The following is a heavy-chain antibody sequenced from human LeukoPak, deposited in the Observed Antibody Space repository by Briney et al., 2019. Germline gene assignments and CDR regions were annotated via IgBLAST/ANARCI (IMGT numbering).Heavy chain of an antibody. Sequence: SETLSLTCAVSGGSISSSNWWSWVRPPPGKGLEWIGEIYPSGSTNYNPSLKSRVTISVDKPKNQFSLKLSSVTAADTAVYYCARARGYSYTDAFDIWGQGTMVTVSS. V-gene: IGHV4-4*02. D-gene: IGHD5-12*01. CDR2: IYPSGST. J-gene: IGHJ3*02. CDR3: ARARGYSYTDAFDI. CDR1: GGSISSSNW.